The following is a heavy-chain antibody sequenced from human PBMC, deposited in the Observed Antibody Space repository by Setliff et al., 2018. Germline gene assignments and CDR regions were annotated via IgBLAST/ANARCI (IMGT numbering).Heavy chain of an antibody. V-gene: IGHV3-20*04. CDR2: INWNGVST. J-gene: IGHJ4*02. CDR3: ASAGHSGSWFPFDY. CDR1: GFTFDDYG. D-gene: IGHD6-13*01. Sequence: PGGSLRLSCAASGFTFDDYGMSWVRQAPGKGLEWVSSINWNGVSTGYADSVKGRFTISRDNAKNSLYLQMNSLRAEDTAVYYCASAGHSGSWFPFDYWGQGTLVTVSS.